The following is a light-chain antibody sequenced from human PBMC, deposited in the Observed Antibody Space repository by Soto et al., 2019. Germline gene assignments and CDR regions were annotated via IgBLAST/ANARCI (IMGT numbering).Light chain of an antibody. CDR3: QQYNKWPPYT. CDR1: QSVSSN. J-gene: IGKJ2*01. CDR2: GAS. Sequence: EIVMTQSPANLSVSPGERATLSCRASQSVSSNLAWYQQKPGQGPRLLIYGASTRVTSIPARFSGSGSGTEFTITTNSMQSEDVPAYYCQQYNKWPPYTFGQGTKLEIK. V-gene: IGKV3-15*01.